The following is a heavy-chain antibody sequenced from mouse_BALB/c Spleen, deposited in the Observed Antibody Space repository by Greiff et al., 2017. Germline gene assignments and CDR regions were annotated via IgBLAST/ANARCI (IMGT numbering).Heavy chain of an antibody. J-gene: IGHJ3*01. CDR1: GYTFTSYT. CDR2: INPSSGYT. V-gene: IGHV1-4*01. D-gene: IGHD2-3*01. CDR3: ARFYDGYSFAY. Sequence: QVQLKESGAELARPGASVKMSCKASGYTFTSYTMHWVKQRPGQGLEWIGYINPSSGYTNYNQKFKDKATLTADKSSSTAYMQLSSLTSEDSAVYYCARFYDGYSFAYWGQGTLVTVSA.